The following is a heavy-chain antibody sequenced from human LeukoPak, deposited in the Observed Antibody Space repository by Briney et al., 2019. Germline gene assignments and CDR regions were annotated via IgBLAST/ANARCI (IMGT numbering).Heavy chain of an antibody. CDR2: ISSSSSYI. CDR3: ARVRGSYHGHFDY. V-gene: IGHV3-21*01. Sequence: GGSLRLSCAASGFTFSSYSMNWVRQAPGKGLEWVSSISSSSSYIYYADSVKGRFTISRDNAKNSLYLQMNSLRAEDTAVYYYARVRGSYHGHFDYWGQGTLVTVSS. CDR1: GFTFSSYS. J-gene: IGHJ4*02. D-gene: IGHD1-26*01.